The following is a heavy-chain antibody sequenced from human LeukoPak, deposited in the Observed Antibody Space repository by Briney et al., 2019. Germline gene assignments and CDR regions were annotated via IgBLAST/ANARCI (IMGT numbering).Heavy chain of an antibody. D-gene: IGHD6-19*01. CDR2: IKSKTDGGTT. CDR1: GLTFSNAW. V-gene: IGHV3-15*01. Sequence: GGSLRLSCAASGLTFSNAWMSCVRQAPGKGLEWVGRIKSKTDGGTTDYAAPVKGRFTISRDDSKNTLCLQMNSLKTEDTAVYYCTWGSGGWYRGGLGYWGQGTLVTVSS. J-gene: IGHJ4*02. CDR3: TWGSGGWYRGGLGY.